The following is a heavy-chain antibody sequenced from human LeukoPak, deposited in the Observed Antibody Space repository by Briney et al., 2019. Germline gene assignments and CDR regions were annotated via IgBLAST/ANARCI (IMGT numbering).Heavy chain of an antibody. V-gene: IGHV3-30*18. D-gene: IGHD3-22*01. J-gene: IGHJ4*02. Sequence: TGGSLSLSCAASGFTFSSYAMHWVRQAPGKGLEWVAVLSYDGSNKYYADSVKGRFAISRDNSKNTLYLQMNSLRGEDTAVYYCAKDPRITTIVGLYYFDYWGQGTLVTVYS. CDR1: GFTFSSYA. CDR3: AKDPRITTIVGLYYFDY. CDR2: LSYDGSNK.